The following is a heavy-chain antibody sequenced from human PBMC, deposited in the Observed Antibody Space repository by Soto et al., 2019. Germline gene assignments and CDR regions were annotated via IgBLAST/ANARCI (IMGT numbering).Heavy chain of an antibody. D-gene: IGHD4-17*01. CDR3: AKDPNGDYVGAFDS. CDR1: GRSISSVNYY. J-gene: IGHJ4*02. CDR2: IYYSGST. Sequence: SETLSLTCTVSGRSISSVNYYWSWIRQPPGKGLEWIGYIYYSGSTYYNPSLRSRVTISVDTSKNQFSLKLSSVTAEDTAVYYCAKDPNGDYVGAFDSWGQGTLVTVSS. V-gene: IGHV4-30-4*01.